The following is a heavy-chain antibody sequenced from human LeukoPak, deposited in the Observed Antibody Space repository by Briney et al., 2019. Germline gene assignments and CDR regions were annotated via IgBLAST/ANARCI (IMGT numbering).Heavy chain of an antibody. J-gene: IGHJ4*02. CDR2: VNQYGNDR. D-gene: IGHD3-22*01. Sequence: PGGSLRLSCAASGFTFCNYWMSWVRQAPGKGLEWGANVNQYGNDRYYVDSVKGRFTISRDNAKNSLYLQMNSLGAEDTAIYYCLREETIVVIREPPPRGQGTLVTVSS. V-gene: IGHV3-7*01. CDR3: LREETIVVIREPPP. CDR1: GFTFCNYW.